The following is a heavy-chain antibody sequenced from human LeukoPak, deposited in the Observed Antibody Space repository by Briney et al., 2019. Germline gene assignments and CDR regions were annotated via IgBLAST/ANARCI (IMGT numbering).Heavy chain of an antibody. J-gene: IGHJ4*02. CDR2: IYTGGST. V-gene: IGHV3-66*01. CDR3: ARDPSAVAGPYFDY. D-gene: IGHD6-19*01. Sequence: GGSLRLSCAASGFTVSSNYMSCVRQAPGKGLEWVSVIYTGGSTYYADSVKGRFTISRDNSKNALYPQMNSLRADDTAVYYCARDPSAVAGPYFDYWGQGTLVTVSS. CDR1: GFTVSSNY.